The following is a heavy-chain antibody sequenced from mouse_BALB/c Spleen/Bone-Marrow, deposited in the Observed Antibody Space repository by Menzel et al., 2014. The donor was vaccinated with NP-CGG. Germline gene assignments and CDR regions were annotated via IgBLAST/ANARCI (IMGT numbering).Heavy chain of an antibody. J-gene: IGHJ3*01. Sequence: EVKLEESGAELVKPGASVKLSCTASGFNIKDTYMHWVKQRPEQGLEWIGRIDPANGNTKYDPKFQGKATITADTSSNTAYLQLSSLTSEDTAVYYCARNGNHGAWFAYWGQGTLVTVSA. CDR1: GFNIKDTY. V-gene: IGHV14-3*02. CDR2: IDPANGNT. CDR3: ARNGNHGAWFAY. D-gene: IGHD2-1*01.